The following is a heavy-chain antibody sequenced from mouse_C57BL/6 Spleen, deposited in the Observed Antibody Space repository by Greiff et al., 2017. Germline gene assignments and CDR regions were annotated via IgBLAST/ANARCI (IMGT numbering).Heavy chain of an antibody. CDR3: ARYGYDGY. CDR2: IDPSDSYT. V-gene: IGHV1-59*01. J-gene: IGHJ2*01. D-gene: IGHD2-2*01. CDR1: GYTFTSYW. Sequence: QVQLQQPGAELVRPGTSVKLSCKASGYTFTSYWMHWVKQRPGQGLEWIGVIDPSDSYTNYNQKFKGKATLTVDTSSSPAYMQLSSLTSEDAAVYYCARYGYDGYWGQGTTLTVSS.